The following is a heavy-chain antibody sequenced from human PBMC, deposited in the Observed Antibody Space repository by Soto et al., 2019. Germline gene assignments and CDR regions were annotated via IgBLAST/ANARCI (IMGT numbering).Heavy chain of an antibody. CDR3: AKYSSSSVSYHYYVMDV. CDR2: ISGSGGST. V-gene: IGHV3-23*01. D-gene: IGHD6-6*01. J-gene: IGHJ6*02. Sequence: HPGGSLRLSCAASAFTFSSYAMSWVPQAPGKGLEWVSAISGSGGSTYYAASVKGRFTISRDNSNSTLYLQMNSLRAEDTALYYCAKYSSSSVSYHYYVMDVWGQVTTVTVSS. CDR1: AFTFSSYA.